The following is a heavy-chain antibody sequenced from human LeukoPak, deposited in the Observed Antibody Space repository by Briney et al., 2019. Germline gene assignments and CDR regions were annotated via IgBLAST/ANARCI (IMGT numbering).Heavy chain of an antibody. Sequence: SVKFSSKTSGGTFSSYAISWVRQAPGQGLEWMGRIIPILGIANYAQKFQGRVTITADKSTSTAYMELSSLRSEDTAVDYCARDGPEGDWGQGTLVTVSS. CDR3: ARDGPEGD. CDR2: IIPILGIA. D-gene: IGHD1-14*01. V-gene: IGHV1-69*04. CDR1: GGTFSSYA. J-gene: IGHJ4*02.